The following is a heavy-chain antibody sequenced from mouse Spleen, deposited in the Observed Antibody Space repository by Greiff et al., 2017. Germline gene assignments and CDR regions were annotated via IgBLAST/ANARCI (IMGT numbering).Heavy chain of an antibody. CDR3: ARQDDGYYEDY. CDR1: GFTFSSYA. CDR2: ISSGGSYT. Sequence: DVKLVESGGGLVKPGGSLKLSCAASGFTFSSYAMSWVRQTPEKRLEWVATISSGGSYTYYPDSVKGRFTISRDNAKNTLYLQMSSLRSEDTAMYYCARQDDGYYEDYWGQGTTLTVSS. D-gene: IGHD2-3*01. J-gene: IGHJ2*01. V-gene: IGHV5-9-3*01.